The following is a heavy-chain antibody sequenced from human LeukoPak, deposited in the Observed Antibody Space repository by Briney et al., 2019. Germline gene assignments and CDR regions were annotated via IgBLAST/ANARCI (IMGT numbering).Heavy chain of an antibody. CDR2: ITSSSSYI. CDR3: ARDGAARGSGSFGD. J-gene: IGHJ4*02. Sequence: PGGSLRLSCAASGFTFSTYSMNWVRQAPGKGLEWVASITSSSSYIYYGESVKGRFTISRDNAKNSLYLQMNSLRAEDTAVYYCARDGAARGSGSFGDWGRGTLLTVSS. V-gene: IGHV3-21*01. D-gene: IGHD3-10*01. CDR1: GFTFSTYS.